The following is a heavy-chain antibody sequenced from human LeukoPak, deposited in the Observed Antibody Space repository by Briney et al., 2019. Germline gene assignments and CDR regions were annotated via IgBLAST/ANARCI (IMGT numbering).Heavy chain of an antibody. V-gene: IGHV3-48*02. D-gene: IGHD3-10*01. CDR1: GFTFSTYS. J-gene: IGHJ4*02. Sequence: GGSLRLSCAASGFTFSTYSMNWVRQAPGKGLEWVSYISSSSSTIFYADSWKGRFTVSRDKAKRSLYLQLNSLRDEDTALYYCARDRFYGSGSYQNAGGCFDNWGQGTLVTVSS. CDR3: ARDRFYGSGSYQNAGGCFDN. CDR2: ISSSSSTI.